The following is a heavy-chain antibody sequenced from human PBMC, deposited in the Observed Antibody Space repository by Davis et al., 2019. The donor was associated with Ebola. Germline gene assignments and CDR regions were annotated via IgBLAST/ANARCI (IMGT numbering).Heavy chain of an antibody. CDR1: RGSFSSYA. V-gene: IGHV1-69*13. J-gene: IGHJ5*02. CDR2: IIPIFGTA. Sequence: SVTVSCKASRGSFSSYAISWVRQASAQGLEWRGGIIPIFGTANYARKFQGGVTITADESTSTAYMELSSLRSEDTAVYYCARESDAPTESWFDPWGQGTLVAVSS. D-gene: IGHD1-14*01. CDR3: ARESDAPTESWFDP.